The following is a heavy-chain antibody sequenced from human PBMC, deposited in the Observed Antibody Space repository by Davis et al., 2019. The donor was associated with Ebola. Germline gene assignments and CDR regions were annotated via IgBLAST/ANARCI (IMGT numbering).Heavy chain of an antibody. CDR2: IIPIFGTA. Sequence: AASVKVSCKASGGTFSSYAISWVRQAPGQGLEWMGGIIPIFGTANYAQKFQGRVTITADESTSTAYMELSSLRSEDTAVYYCARPRNHWGNWNDAEAFDIWGQGTMVTVSS. J-gene: IGHJ3*02. CDR1: GGTFSSYA. D-gene: IGHD1-1*01. CDR3: ARPRNHWGNWNDAEAFDI. V-gene: IGHV1-69*13.